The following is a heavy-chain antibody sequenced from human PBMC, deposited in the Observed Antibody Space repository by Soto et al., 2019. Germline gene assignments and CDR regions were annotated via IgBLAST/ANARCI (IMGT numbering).Heavy chain of an antibody. D-gene: IGHD6-13*01. CDR3: ARDLIYQAATLAAAGGLDAFDI. J-gene: IGHJ3*02. CDR1: GGSISSGDYY. V-gene: IGHV4-30-4*01. CDR2: IYYSGST. Sequence: PSETLSLTCTVSGGSISSGDYYWSWIRQPPGKGLEWIGYIYYSGSTYYNPSLKSRVTISVDTSKNQFSLKLSSVTAADTAVYYCARDLIYQAATLAAAGGLDAFDIWGQGTMVTVSS.